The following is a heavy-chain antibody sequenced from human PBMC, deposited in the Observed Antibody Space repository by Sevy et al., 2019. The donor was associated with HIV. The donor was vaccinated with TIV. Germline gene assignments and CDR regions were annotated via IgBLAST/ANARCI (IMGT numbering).Heavy chain of an antibody. D-gene: IGHD6-13*01. CDR1: GFTFSSYA. CDR3: ARVRGSWYGKPDY. Sequence: GGSLRLSCAASGFTFSSYAMHWVRQAPGKGLEWVAVISYDGSNKYYADSVKGRFTISRDNSKNTLYLQMNSLRAEDTAVYYGARVRGSWYGKPDYWGQGTLVTVSS. CDR2: ISYDGSNK. J-gene: IGHJ4*02. V-gene: IGHV3-30-3*01.